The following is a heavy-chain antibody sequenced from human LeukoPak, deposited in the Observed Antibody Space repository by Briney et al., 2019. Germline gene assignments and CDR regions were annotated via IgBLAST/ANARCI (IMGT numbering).Heavy chain of an antibody. J-gene: IGHJ4*02. CDR3: ARDVDSGWYYGY. CDR1: GYTFTGYY. Sequence: GASVTVSCTASGYTFTGYYMHWVRQAPGQGLEWMGWINPNSGGTNYAQKFQDRVTMTRDTSISTAYMELSRLTSDDTAVYYCARDVDSGWYYGYWGQGTLVTVSS. D-gene: IGHD6-19*01. V-gene: IGHV1-2*02. CDR2: INPNSGGT.